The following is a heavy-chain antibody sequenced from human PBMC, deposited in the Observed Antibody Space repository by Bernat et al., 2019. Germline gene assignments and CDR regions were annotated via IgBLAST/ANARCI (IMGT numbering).Heavy chain of an antibody. CDR2: IWYDGSNK. J-gene: IGHJ6*03. CDR1: GFTFSSYG. V-gene: IGHV3-33*01. CDR3: ATYCSSTSCSDVMDV. Sequence: QVQLVESGGGVVQPGRSLRLSCAASGFTFSSYGMHWVRQAPGKGLEWVAVIWYDGSNKYYADSVKDRFTISRDNSKNTLYLQMNSLRAEDTAVYYCATYCSSTSCSDVMDVWGKGTTVTVSS. D-gene: IGHD2-2*01.